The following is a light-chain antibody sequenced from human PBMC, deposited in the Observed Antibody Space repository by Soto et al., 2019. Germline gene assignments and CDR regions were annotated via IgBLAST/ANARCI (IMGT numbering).Light chain of an antibody. CDR2: DAS. J-gene: IGKJ1*01. V-gene: IGKV1-5*01. CDR3: QQCHSYCT. CDR1: QSISNC. Sequence: DIQMTQSPSTLSASVGDRVTITCRASQSISNCLAWYQQKPGKAPKLLIYDASGLESGVPSRFSGSGSGTEFTITVSSLQPDDFATYYCQQCHSYCTFGQGTKVEIK.